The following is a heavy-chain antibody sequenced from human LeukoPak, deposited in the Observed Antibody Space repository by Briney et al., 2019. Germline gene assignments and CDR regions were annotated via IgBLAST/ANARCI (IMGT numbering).Heavy chain of an antibody. CDR3: ARDNSVGDIAWWFDP. D-gene: IGHD3-16*02. Sequence: GASVKVSCKAFVYTFTGYSMYWVRQAPGQGLEWMGWINPNSGDTNYAQKFQGRVTMTRDTSISTAYMELSRLTSDDTAVYYCARDNSVGDIAWWFDPWGQGTLVTVSS. J-gene: IGHJ5*02. CDR2: INPNSGDT. CDR1: VYTFTGYS. V-gene: IGHV1-2*02.